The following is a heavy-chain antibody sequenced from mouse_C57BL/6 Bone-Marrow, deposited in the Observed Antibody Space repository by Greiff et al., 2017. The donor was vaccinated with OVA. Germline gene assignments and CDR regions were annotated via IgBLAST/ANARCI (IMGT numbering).Heavy chain of an antibody. J-gene: IGHJ2*01. CDR3: ARSSYFDY. CDR2: ISNGGGST. CDR1: GFTFSDYY. Sequence: DVMLVESGGGLVQPGGSLKLSCAASGFTFSDYYMYWVRQTPEKRLEWVAYISNGGGSTYYPDTVKGRFTISRDNAKNTLYLQMSRLKSEDTAMYYCARSSYFDYWGQGTTLTVSS. V-gene: IGHV5-12*01.